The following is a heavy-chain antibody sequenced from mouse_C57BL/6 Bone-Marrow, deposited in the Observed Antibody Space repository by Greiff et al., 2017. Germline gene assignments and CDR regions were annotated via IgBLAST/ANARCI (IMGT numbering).Heavy chain of an antibody. CDR1: GYTFTSYW. V-gene: IGHV1-53*01. CDR2: INPSNGGT. Sequence: QVQLKQPGTELVKPGASVKLSCKASGYTFTSYWMHWVKQRPGQGLELIGNINPSNGGTNYNEKFKSKATLTVDKSSSTAYMQLSSLTSEDSAVYYCARGRYYSNFGYWYFDVWGTGTTVTVSS. CDR3: ARGRYYSNFGYWYFDV. J-gene: IGHJ1*03. D-gene: IGHD2-5*01.